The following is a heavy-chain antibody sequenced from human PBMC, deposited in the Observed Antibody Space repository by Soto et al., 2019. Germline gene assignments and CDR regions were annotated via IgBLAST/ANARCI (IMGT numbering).Heavy chain of an antibody. V-gene: IGHV1-69*02. Sequence: QVQLVQSGSEVKKPGSSVKVSCKASGDTFSIYTISWVRQAPGQGLEWMGRDIPIFDITSYTQRFQGRVTITADKSTTTVYMELSSLRSEDTAVYYCARDRDNSNWPNFDFWGQGTLVTVSS. CDR2: DIPIFDIT. CDR1: GDTFSIYT. CDR3: ARDRDNSNWPNFDF. D-gene: IGHD6-13*01. J-gene: IGHJ4*02.